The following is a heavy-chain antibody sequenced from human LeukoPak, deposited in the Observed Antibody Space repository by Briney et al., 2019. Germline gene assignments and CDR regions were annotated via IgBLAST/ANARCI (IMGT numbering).Heavy chain of an antibody. Sequence: GGSLRLSCAASGFAFSSYSMNWVRQAPGKGLEWVSSISSSSYIYYADSVKGRFTIPRDNAKSSLYLQMNSLRAEDTAVYYCATAGYDYGDYVYAFDIWGQGTMVTVSS. J-gene: IGHJ3*02. D-gene: IGHD4-17*01. V-gene: IGHV3-21*01. CDR1: GFAFSSYS. CDR2: ISSSSYI. CDR3: ATAGYDYGDYVYAFDI.